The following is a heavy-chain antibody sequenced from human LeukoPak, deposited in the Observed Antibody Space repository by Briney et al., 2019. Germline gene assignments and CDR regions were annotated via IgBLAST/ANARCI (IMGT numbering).Heavy chain of an antibody. CDR2: ISSSGSTI. Sequence: GGSLRLSWAASGFTFSDYYMSWIRQAPGKGLEWVSYISSSGSTIYYAVSVKGRFTISRDNAKNSLYLQMNSLRAEDTAVYYCARVGLGDTAMVYLYFDYWGQGTLVTVSS. CDR3: ARVGLGDTAMVYLYFDY. V-gene: IGHV3-11*04. CDR1: GFTFSDYY. J-gene: IGHJ4*02. D-gene: IGHD5-18*01.